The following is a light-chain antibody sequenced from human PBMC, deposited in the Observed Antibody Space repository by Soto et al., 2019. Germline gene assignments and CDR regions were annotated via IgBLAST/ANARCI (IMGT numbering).Light chain of an antibody. J-gene: IGLJ1*01. CDR3: ISYTSSDTYV. CDR2: DVT. CDR1: STDVGGYKY. V-gene: IGLV2-14*01. Sequence: QSALTQPASVSGSPGQSITISCTGTSTDVGGYKYVSWYQQHPGKAPKLMIYDVTSRLSGISNRFSGSKSGNTAFLIISGLQAEDEADYYCISYTSSDTYVFGTGTKLTVL.